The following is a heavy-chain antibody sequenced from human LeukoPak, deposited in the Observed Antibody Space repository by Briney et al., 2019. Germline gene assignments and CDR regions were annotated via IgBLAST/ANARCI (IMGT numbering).Heavy chain of an antibody. CDR3: ARGLIVVPAAIAYWFDP. CDR2: INHSGST. Sequence: SETLSLTCAVYGGSFSGYYWSWIRQPPGKGLEWIGEINHSGSTNYNPSLKSRVTMSVDTSKNQFSLKLSSVTAADTAVYYCARGLIVVPAAIAYWFDPWGQGTLVTVSS. D-gene: IGHD2-2*01. J-gene: IGHJ5*02. CDR1: GGSFSGYY. V-gene: IGHV4-34*01.